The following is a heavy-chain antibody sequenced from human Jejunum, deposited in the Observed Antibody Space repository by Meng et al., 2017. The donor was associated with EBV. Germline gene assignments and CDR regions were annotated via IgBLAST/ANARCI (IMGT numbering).Heavy chain of an antibody. D-gene: IGHD3-16*01. CDR2: ISNDGNNK. Sequence: QVQLVGAGGGVVQPWRSLRLACAASGFTFSGHAMQWVRQAPGKGLKWVALISNDGNNKYYADSVKGRFTISRDNSKNTLYLQMNSLRVDDTALYYCTREWGADYWGQGTLVTVSS. CDR3: TREWGADY. CDR1: GFTFSGHA. V-gene: IGHV3-30-3*01. J-gene: IGHJ4*02.